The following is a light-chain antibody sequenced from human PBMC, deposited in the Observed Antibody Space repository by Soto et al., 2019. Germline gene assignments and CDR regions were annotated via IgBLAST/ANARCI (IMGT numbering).Light chain of an antibody. V-gene: IGLV2-8*01. J-gene: IGLJ1*01. Sequence: QSVLTQPPSASGSPGQSVTISCTGTSSDVGAYNYVSWYQQQPGKAPKLMIYEVSKRPSGVPDRFSGSKSGNTASLPVSGLQAEDETDFYCSSYAASTTYVFGTGTKVTVL. CDR3: SSYAASTTYV. CDR2: EVS. CDR1: SSDVGAYNY.